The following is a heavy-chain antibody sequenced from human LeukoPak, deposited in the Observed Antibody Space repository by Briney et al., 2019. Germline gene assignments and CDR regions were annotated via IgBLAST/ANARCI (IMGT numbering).Heavy chain of an antibody. Sequence: PGRSLRLSCAASGFTFSSYGMHWVRQAPGKGLEWVAVISYDGSNKYYADSVKGRFTISRDNSKNTLYLQMNSLRAEDTAVYHCAKDPSRVTMVRGVIGDYWGQGTLVTASS. CDR3: AKDPSRVTMVRGVIGDY. D-gene: IGHD3-10*01. CDR1: GFTFSSYG. J-gene: IGHJ4*02. V-gene: IGHV3-30*18. CDR2: ISYDGSNK.